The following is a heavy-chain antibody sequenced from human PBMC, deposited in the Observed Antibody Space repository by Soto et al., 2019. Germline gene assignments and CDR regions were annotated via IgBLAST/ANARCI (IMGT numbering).Heavy chain of an antibody. Sequence: GGSLRLSCAASGFTFSSFGMHWVRQAPGKGLEWVAVIWYDGSNKYYADPVRGRFTISRDNSKNTLYLQMSSLRAEDTAVYYCARGIGRSNWQYFDYWGQGTLVTVSS. CDR2: IWYDGSNK. J-gene: IGHJ4*02. D-gene: IGHD1-1*01. V-gene: IGHV3-33*01. CDR3: ARGIGRSNWQYFDY. CDR1: GFTFSSFG.